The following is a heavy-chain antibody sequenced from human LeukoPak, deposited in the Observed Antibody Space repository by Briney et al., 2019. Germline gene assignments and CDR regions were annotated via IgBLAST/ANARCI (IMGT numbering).Heavy chain of an antibody. CDR2: ISSSSSYI. V-gene: IGHV3-21*01. CDR1: GFTFSSYS. Sequence: PGGSLRLSCAASGFTFSSYSMNWVRQAPGKGLEWVSSISSSSSYIYYADSVKGRFTISRDNAKNSLYLQMNSLRAEDTAVYYCARDPIERGFYYYYYGMDVWGQGTTVTVSS. D-gene: IGHD2-15*01. J-gene: IGHJ6*02. CDR3: ARDPIERGFYYYYYGMDV.